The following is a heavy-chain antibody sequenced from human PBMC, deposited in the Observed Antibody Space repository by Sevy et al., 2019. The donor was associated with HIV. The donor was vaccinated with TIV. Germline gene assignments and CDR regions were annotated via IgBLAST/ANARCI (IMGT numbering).Heavy chain of an antibody. CDR1: GFSFSTYW. V-gene: IGHV3-7*01. CDR3: VREGLGGFSYSLDC. D-gene: IGHD3-16*01. CDR2: MNQDGTER. J-gene: IGHJ4*02. Sequence: GGSLRLSCAASGFSFSTYWMTWVRQAPGKGLEWVATMNQDGTERDYVDSVKGRFTISRDNTKTSLFLKMNSLGAEDTGVYYCVREGLGGFSYSLDCWGQGTLVTVSS.